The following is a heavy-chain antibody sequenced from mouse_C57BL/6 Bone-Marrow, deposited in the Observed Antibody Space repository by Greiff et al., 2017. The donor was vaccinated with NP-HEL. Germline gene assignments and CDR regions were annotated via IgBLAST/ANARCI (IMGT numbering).Heavy chain of an antibody. CDR2: ISSGGSYT. D-gene: IGHD1-1*01. J-gene: IGHJ1*03. V-gene: IGHV5-6*01. CDR3: ARPFATVVPWYFDV. Sequence: VATISSGGSYTYYPDSVKGRFTISRDNAKNTLYLQMSSLKSEDTAMYYCARPFATVVPWYFDVWGTGTTVTVSS.